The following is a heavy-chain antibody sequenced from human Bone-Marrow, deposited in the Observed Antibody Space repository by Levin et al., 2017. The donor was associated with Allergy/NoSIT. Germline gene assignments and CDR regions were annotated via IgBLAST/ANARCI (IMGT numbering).Heavy chain of an antibody. CDR1: GGSISSYY. Sequence: SETLSLTCTVSGGSISSYYWSWIRQPPGKGLEWIGYVYYSGSTSYNPSLKSRVTISLDTSKNQFSLKLSSVTAADTAVYYCARAQLSTVADFGIDYWGQGTLVTVSS. CDR2: VYYSGST. V-gene: IGHV4-59*01. CDR3: ARAQLSTVADFGIDY. J-gene: IGHJ4*02. D-gene: IGHD4-23*01.